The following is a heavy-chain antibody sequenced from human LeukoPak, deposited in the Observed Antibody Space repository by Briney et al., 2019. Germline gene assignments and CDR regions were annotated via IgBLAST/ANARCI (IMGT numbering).Heavy chain of an antibody. Sequence: GGSLRLSCAASGFTFSSYGMHWVRQAPGKGLEWVAVIWYDGSNKYYADSVKGRFTISRDNSKNTLYLQMNSLRAEDTAVYYCAREPVVVVITTPYYYYGMDVWGQGTTVTVSS. D-gene: IGHD3-22*01. CDR1: GFTFSSYG. CDR3: AREPVVVVITTPYYYYGMDV. J-gene: IGHJ6*02. V-gene: IGHV3-33*01. CDR2: IWYDGSNK.